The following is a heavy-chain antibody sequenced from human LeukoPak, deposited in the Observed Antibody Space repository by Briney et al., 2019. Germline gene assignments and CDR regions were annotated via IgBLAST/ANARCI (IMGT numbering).Heavy chain of an antibody. Sequence: GGSLRLSCAASGFTFSSYAMHWVRQAPGKGLEWVAVISYDGSNKYYADSVKGRFTISRDNSKNTLYLQMNSLRAEDTAVYYCAREYSYYYYMDVWGKGTTVTVSS. CDR2: ISYDGSNK. J-gene: IGHJ6*03. V-gene: IGHV3-30*04. CDR3: AREYSYYYYMDV. CDR1: GFTFSSYA.